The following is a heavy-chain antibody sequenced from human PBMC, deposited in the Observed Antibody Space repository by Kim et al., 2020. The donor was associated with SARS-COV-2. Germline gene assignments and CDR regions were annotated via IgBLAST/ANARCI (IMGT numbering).Heavy chain of an antibody. D-gene: IGHD6-13*01. CDR1: GYTFTSYD. CDR3: ARRLAAGTPRKPGAFDI. CDR2: MNPNSGNT. V-gene: IGHV1-8*01. Sequence: ASVKVSCKASGYTFTSYDINWVRQATGQGLEWMGWMNPNSGNTGYAQKFQGRVTMTRNTSISTAYMELSSLRSEDTAVYYCARRLAAGTPRKPGAFDIWGQGTLVTVSS. J-gene: IGHJ3*02.